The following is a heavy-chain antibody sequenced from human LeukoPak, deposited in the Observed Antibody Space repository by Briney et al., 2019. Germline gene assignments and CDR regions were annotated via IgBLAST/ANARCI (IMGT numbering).Heavy chain of an antibody. CDR2: ISNSGTTI. J-gene: IGHJ4*02. D-gene: IGHD2-2*01. CDR1: GFTFSSYE. CDR3: ARGENFLSAPYQRAFAY. Sequence: GGSFKLFCAASGFTFSSYEMNWVRQAPGKGLEWVSYISNSGTTIYYADSVKGRFTISRDNAKSSLYLQLSSLRAGDTAVYYCARGENFLSAPYQRAFAYWGPGPLVTVSS. V-gene: IGHV3-48*03.